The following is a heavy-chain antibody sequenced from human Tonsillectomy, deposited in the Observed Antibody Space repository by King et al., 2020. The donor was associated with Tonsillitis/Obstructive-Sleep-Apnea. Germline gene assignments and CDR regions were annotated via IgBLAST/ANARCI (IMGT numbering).Heavy chain of an antibody. CDR3: ASADCSTISCATEFFYYYHMDV. CDR2: IIPIFGTI. V-gene: IGHV1-69*01. J-gene: IGHJ6*03. Sequence: QLVQSGAEVRKPGSSVKVSCEASGGTFSNYAFSWVRQAPGQGLEWMGGIIPIFGTINYARKFQGRVTITADESTRTAYMELSSLRSEDTAIYYCASADCSTISCATEFFYYYHMDVWGTGTTVSVSS. CDR1: GGTFSNYA. D-gene: IGHD2-2*01.